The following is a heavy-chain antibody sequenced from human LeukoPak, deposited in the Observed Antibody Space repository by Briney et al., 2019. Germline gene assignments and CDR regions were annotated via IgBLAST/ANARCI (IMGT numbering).Heavy chain of an antibody. CDR2: IKQDGSEK. CDR3: ASGGALDY. V-gene: IGHV3-7*01. Sequence: GGSLRLSCAASGFTFSSYWMNWVRQAPGKGLEWVANIKQDGSEKYYMDSVKGRFTISRDNTKNSLYLQMNSLRAEDTAVYYCASGGALDYWGQGTLVTVSS. CDR1: GFTFSSYW. D-gene: IGHD4/OR15-4a*01. J-gene: IGHJ4*02.